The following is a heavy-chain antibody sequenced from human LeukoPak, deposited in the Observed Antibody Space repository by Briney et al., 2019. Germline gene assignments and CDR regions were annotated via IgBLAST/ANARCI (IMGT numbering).Heavy chain of an antibody. J-gene: IGHJ3*01. CDR3: VRDSGAYSSVYYDAFDF. Sequence: GGSLRLSCAASGFTFTNYWMIWVRHAPGKGLEWVANINREGSEKHYADSVNGRFTISRDNAKNSMFLQMNSLRVDDTAMYYCVRDSGAYSSVYYDAFDFWGQGTVVTVSS. D-gene: IGHD5/OR15-5a*01. V-gene: IGHV3-7*01. CDR1: GFTFTNYW. CDR2: INREGSEK.